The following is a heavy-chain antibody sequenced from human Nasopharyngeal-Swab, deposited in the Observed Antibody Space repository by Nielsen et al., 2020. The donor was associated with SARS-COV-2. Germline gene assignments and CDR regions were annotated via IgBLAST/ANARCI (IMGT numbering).Heavy chain of an antibody. CDR2: ISSDGNNK. CDR1: GFTFSTYA. CDR3: ARGTYDFQLLFCDY. J-gene: IGHJ4*02. V-gene: IGHV3-30-3*01. D-gene: IGHD2-2*01. Sequence: GGSLRLSCVASGFTFSTYAFHWVRQAPGKGLEWVTFISSDGNNKYYADSVKGRFTISRDNSKNTVYLQVNSLRADGTAVYYCARGTYDFQLLFCDYWGQGTLVTVSS.